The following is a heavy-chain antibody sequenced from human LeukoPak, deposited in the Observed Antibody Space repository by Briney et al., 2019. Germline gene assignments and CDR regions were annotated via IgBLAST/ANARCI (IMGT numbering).Heavy chain of an antibody. D-gene: IGHD4-17*01. CDR2: MNSNSVNT. J-gene: IGHJ6*03. CDR1: GYTFTSYD. Sequence: ASVTVSCKASGYTFTSYDITWVRQATGQGLEWMGWMNSNSVNTDYLQKFQGRLTITRNISISTIYMELSSLTSEDTAVYYCARGGAVTTFYYYYMDVWGKGTTVTVSS. CDR3: ARGGAVTTFYYYYMDV. V-gene: IGHV1-8*03.